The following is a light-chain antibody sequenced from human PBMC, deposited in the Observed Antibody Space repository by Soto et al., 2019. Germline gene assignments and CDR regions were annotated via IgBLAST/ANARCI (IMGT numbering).Light chain of an antibody. CDR1: QGISGY. Sequence: DIQLTQSPSFLSASVGDRVTITCRASQGISGYLAWFQQKPGKAPKLLIYAASTLQSGVPSRFSGRGSGTEFTLTISSLQTEDFASYYCQQLNSYPLTFGGGTKVDIK. CDR2: AAS. CDR3: QQLNSYPLT. J-gene: IGKJ4*01. V-gene: IGKV1-9*01.